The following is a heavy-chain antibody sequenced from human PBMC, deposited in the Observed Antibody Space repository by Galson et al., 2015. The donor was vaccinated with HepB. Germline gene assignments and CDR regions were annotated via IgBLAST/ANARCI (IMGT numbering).Heavy chain of an antibody. J-gene: IGHJ4*02. Sequence: SVKVSCKASGYTFTVNGIRWVRQAPGQGLEWMGWISANSGDTKYAQNLQGRVTLTRNTSTSTAYLELRSLRSDDTATYYCARDRDYRFDYWGQGTLVTVSS. CDR2: ISANSGDT. V-gene: IGHV1-18*04. D-gene: IGHD4/OR15-4a*01. CDR1: GYTFTVNG. CDR3: ARDRDYRFDY.